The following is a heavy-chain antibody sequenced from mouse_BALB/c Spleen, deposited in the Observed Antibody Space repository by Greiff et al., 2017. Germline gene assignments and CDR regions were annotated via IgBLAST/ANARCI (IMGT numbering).Heavy chain of an antibody. V-gene: IGHV14-4*02. Sequence: VQLKQSGAELVRSGASVKLSCTASGFNIKDYYMHWVKQRPEQGLEWIGWIDPENGDTEYAPKFQGKATMTADTSSNTAYLQLSSLTSEDTAVYYCIYGSSYFDYWGQGTTLTVSS. CDR1: GFNIKDYY. D-gene: IGHD1-1*01. J-gene: IGHJ2*01. CDR2: IDPENGDT. CDR3: IYGSSYFDY.